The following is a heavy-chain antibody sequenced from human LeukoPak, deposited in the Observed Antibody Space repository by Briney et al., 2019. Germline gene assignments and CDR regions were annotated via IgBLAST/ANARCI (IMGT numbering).Heavy chain of an antibody. J-gene: IGHJ4*02. V-gene: IGHV4-59*08. CDR1: GGSITTYY. Sequence: PSETLSLTCAVSGGSITTYYWSWIRQPPGKGLEWIGYIYYSGSTNYNPSLKSRVTISVDTSKNQFSLKLSSVTAADTAVYYCARVYYYVGYWGQGTLVTVSS. CDR3: ARVYYYVGY. D-gene: IGHD3-10*02. CDR2: IYYSGST.